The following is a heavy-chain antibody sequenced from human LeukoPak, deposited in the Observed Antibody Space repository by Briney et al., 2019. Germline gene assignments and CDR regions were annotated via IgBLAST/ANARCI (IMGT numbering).Heavy chain of an antibody. CDR2: IYSGGST. J-gene: IGHJ6*03. D-gene: IGHD3-3*01. Sequence: GGSLRLSCAASGFTVSSNYMSWVRQAPGKGLEWVSVIYSGGSTYYADSVKGRFTISRDNSKDTLYLQMNSLRAEDTAVYYCANSQKDFWSGIYYYMDVWGKGTTVTVSS. V-gene: IGHV3-53*01. CDR3: ANSQKDFWSGIYYYMDV. CDR1: GFTVSSNY.